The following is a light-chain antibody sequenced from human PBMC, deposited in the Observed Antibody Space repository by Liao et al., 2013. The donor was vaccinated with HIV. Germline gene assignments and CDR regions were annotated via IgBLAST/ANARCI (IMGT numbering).Light chain of an antibody. CDR3: QAWDTSTGV. Sequence: SYKLSQPPSLSVSPGQTANITCSEDQSGDADVSWYQQKAGQSPVLVIFQGNKRPSGIPERFSGSTSGNTATLAISGTQAMDEADYYCQAWDTSTGVFGTGTKVTVL. J-gene: IGLJ1*01. CDR2: QGN. CDR1: QSGDAD. V-gene: IGLV3-1*01.